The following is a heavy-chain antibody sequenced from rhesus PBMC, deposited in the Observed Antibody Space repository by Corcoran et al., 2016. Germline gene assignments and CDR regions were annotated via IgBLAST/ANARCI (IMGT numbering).Heavy chain of an antibody. V-gene: IGHV4-173*01. D-gene: IGHD6S26*01. Sequence: QLQLQESGPGLVKPSETLSLTCAVSGGSISSNYWSWMRPTPGTGLEWIGRISGSGGSTDYNPSLKSRVTISTDTSKNQFSLKLSSVTAADTAVYYCAREGSGWSGSFDYWGQGVLVTVSS. J-gene: IGHJ4*01. CDR2: ISGSGGST. CDR1: GGSISSNY. CDR3: AREGSGWSGSFDY.